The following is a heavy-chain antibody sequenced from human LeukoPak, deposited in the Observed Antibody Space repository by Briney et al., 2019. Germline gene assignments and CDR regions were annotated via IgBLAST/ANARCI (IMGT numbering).Heavy chain of an antibody. V-gene: IGHV4-59*01. Sequence: SETLSLTCTVSGGSISSYYWSWIRQPPGKGLEWIGYIYYSGSTNYNPSLKSRVTISVDTSKNQSSLKLSSVTAADTAVYYCARGPYDSSGYYPFDYWGQGTLVTVSS. J-gene: IGHJ4*02. CDR3: ARGPYDSSGYYPFDY. CDR1: GGSISSYY. D-gene: IGHD3-22*01. CDR2: IYYSGST.